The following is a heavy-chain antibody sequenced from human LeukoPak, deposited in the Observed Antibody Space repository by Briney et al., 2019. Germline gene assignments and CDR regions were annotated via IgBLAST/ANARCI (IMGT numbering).Heavy chain of an antibody. J-gene: IGHJ4*02. CDR3: ARGYGDFRVEGRYFHS. CDR1: DGSITNYD. CDR2: VHYSGTA. Sequence: KPSETLSLTCTVSDGSITNYDWSWVRQPPGKGLEFIGHVHYSGTANYNPSLRSRVTISIDTSKKHFFLKLKSVTAADTAVYYCARGYGDFRVEGRYFHSWGQGTLVNVSS. V-gene: IGHV4-59*01. D-gene: IGHD4-17*01.